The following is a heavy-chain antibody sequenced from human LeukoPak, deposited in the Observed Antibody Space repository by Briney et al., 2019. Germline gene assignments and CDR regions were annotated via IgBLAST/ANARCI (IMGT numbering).Heavy chain of an antibody. CDR3: ASDPYCSSTSCYLSI. CDR1: GGSISSSSYY. CDR2: IYYSGST. J-gene: IGHJ3*02. Sequence: SETLSLTCTVSGGSISSSSYYWGWIRQPPGKGLEWIGSIYYSGSTYYNPSLKSRVTISVDTSKNQFSLKLSSVTAADTAVYYCASDPYCSSTSCYLSIWGQGTMVTVSS. D-gene: IGHD2-2*01. V-gene: IGHV4-39*07.